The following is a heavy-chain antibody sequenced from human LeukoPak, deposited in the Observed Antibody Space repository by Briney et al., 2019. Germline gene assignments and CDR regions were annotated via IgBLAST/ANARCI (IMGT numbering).Heavy chain of an antibody. CDR2: MNPNSGNT. J-gene: IGHJ4*02. D-gene: IGHD5-12*01. CDR1: GYTFTSYD. V-gene: IGHV1-8*01. Sequence: GASVKVSCKASGYTFTSYDINWVRQATGQGLEWMGWMNPNSGNTGYAQKFQGRVTMTRNTSISTAYMELSSLRSEDTAVYYCARAYVGSFGGYSGYDYDPNFDYWGQGTLVTVSS. CDR3: ARAYVGSFGGYSGYDYDPNFDY.